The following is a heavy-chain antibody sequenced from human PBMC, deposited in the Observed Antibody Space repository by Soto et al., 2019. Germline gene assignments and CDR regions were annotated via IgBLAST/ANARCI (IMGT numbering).Heavy chain of an antibody. D-gene: IGHD6-19*01. Sequence: GGSLRLSCSASGFTVTNNYMSWVRQAPGKGLEWVSVIYSGGTTDYADSVKDRFTISRDNSRNMLYLQMNSLRGDDTAVYYCTRDRSSGWSEYWGQGTLVTVSS. J-gene: IGHJ4*02. CDR3: TRDRSSGWSEY. CDR1: GFTVTNNY. V-gene: IGHV3-66*01. CDR2: IYSGGTT.